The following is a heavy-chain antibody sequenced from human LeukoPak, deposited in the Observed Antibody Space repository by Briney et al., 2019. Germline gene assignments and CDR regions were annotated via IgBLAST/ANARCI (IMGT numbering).Heavy chain of an antibody. CDR1: GYTFTGYY. CDR3: ARGPRREQWLTSSRDLTPFDP. D-gene: IGHD6-19*01. Sequence: GASVKVSCKASGYTFTGYYMHWVRQAPGQGLEWMGWINPNTGGTNYAQKFQGRVTMTRDTSTTTAYMELSRLRSDDTAVYYCARGPRREQWLTSSRDLTPFDPWGQGTLVTVSS. J-gene: IGHJ5*02. V-gene: IGHV1-2*02. CDR2: INPNTGGT.